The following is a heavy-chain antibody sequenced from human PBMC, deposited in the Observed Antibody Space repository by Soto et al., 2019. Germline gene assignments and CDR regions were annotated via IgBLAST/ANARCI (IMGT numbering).Heavy chain of an antibody. J-gene: IGHJ5*02. CDR1: VGTFSSYT. CDR3: ARGNYGTNSGWFDP. Sequence: QVQLVQSGAEVKKPGSSVKVSCTASVGTFSSYTINWVRQAPGQGLEWIGRIIPALGVANYAHNFQGRATLTADRFTSAAYTDLTSLRSEDTAVDYCARGNYGTNSGWFDPWGQGTLVTVSS. V-gene: IGHV1-69*02. CDR2: IIPALGVA. D-gene: IGHD4-17*01.